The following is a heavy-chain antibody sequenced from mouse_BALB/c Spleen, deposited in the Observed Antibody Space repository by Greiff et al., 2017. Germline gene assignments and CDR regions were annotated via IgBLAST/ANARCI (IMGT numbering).Heavy chain of an antibody. J-gene: IGHJ1*01. V-gene: IGHV2-6-7*01. CDR3: AKNYGSSQWYFDV. CDR2: IWGDGST. Sequence: VQGVESGPGLVAPSQSLSITCTVSGFSLTGYGVNWVRQPPGKGLEWLGMIWGDGSTDYNSALKSRLSISKDNSKSQVFLKMNSLQTDDTARYYCAKNYGSSQWYFDVWGAGTTVTVSS. D-gene: IGHD1-1*01. CDR1: GFSLTGYG.